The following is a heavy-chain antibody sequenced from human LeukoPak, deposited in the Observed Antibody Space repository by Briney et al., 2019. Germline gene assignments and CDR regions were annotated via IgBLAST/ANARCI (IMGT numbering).Heavy chain of an antibody. CDR2: IYPGDSDT. V-gene: IGHV5-51*01. D-gene: IGHD1-1*01. Sequence: GESLKISCKGSGYNFTSSWNGWVRQMPGKGLEWMGIIYPGDSDTRYSPSFQGQVTISADKSISTAYLQWSSLSTSDTAMYYCARYTDHYYFDYWGQGTLVTVSS. CDR3: ARYTDHYYFDY. CDR1: GYNFTSSW. J-gene: IGHJ4*02.